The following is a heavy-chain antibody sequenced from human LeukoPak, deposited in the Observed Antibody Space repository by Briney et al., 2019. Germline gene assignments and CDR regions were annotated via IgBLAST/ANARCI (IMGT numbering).Heavy chain of an antibody. CDR2: INRSGST. CDR1: GGSFSGYY. D-gene: IGHD6-13*01. Sequence: SETLSPTCAVYGGSFSGYYWSWIRQPPGKGLEWIGEINRSGSTNYNPSLKSRVTISVDTSKNQFSLKLSSVTAADTAVYYCARLGSAAGGSRYFDYWGQGTLVTVSS. CDR3: ARLGSAAGGSRYFDY. V-gene: IGHV4-34*01. J-gene: IGHJ4*02.